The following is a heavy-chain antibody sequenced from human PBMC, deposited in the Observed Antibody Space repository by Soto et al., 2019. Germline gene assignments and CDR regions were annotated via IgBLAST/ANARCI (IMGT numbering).Heavy chain of an antibody. CDR1: GGTFSSYA. V-gene: IGHV1-69*05. Sequence: ASVKVSCKASGGTFSSYAISWVRQAPGQGLEWMGGIIPIFGTANYAQKFQERVTITRDMSTSTAYMELSSLRSEDTAVYYCAAEGTVTTGMDVWGQGTTVTVSS. CDR2: IIPIFGTA. CDR3: AAEGTVTTGMDV. D-gene: IGHD4-17*01. J-gene: IGHJ6*02.